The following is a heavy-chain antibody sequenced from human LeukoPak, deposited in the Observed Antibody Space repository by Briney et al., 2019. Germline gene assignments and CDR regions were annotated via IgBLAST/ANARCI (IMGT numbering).Heavy chain of an antibody. V-gene: IGHV3-48*02. Sequence: GGSLRLSCAASGFTFSSYSMNWVRQAPGKGLEWVSHITASGTAMFYADSVKGRFTISRGNAKNSLYLQMNSLRDEDTAVFYCASSGSYRFDYRGQGTLVTVSS. D-gene: IGHD1-26*01. CDR2: ITASGTAM. CDR1: GFTFSSYS. J-gene: IGHJ4*02. CDR3: ASSGSYRFDY.